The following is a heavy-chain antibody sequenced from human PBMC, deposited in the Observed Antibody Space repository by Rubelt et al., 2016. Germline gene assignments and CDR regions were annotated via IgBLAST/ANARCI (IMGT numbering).Heavy chain of an antibody. Sequence: LQLQESGPGLVKPSETLSLTCTVSGGPISSSSSHWGWIRQPPGKGLECVGGIYYRGSTYYNPSLKSRVTISVDTSNTQFSRKLSSVTAASTAVYYCARLSSGWYYFDYWGQGTLVTVSS. CDR1: GGPISSSSSH. D-gene: IGHD6-19*01. J-gene: IGHJ4*02. V-gene: IGHV4-39*01. CDR3: ARLSSGWYYFDY. CDR2: IYYRGST.